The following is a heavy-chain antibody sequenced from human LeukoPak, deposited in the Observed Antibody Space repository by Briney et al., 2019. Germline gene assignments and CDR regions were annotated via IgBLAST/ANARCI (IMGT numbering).Heavy chain of an antibody. D-gene: IGHD3-3*01. J-gene: IGHJ4*02. Sequence: ASVKVSCKASGYTFTGYYMHWVRQAPGQGLEWMGWISAYNGNTNYAQKLQGRVTMTTDTSTSTAYMELRSLRSDDTAVYYCARKTYYDFWSGHDYWGQGTLVTVSS. CDR3: ARKTYYDFWSGHDY. CDR2: ISAYNGNT. V-gene: IGHV1-18*04. CDR1: GYTFTGYY.